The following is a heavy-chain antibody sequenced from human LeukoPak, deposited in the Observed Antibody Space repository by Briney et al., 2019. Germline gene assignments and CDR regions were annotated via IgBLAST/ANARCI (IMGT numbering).Heavy chain of an antibody. CDR1: GGSISSSSYY. CDR3: ARQGGSYPFDY. V-gene: IGHV4-39*01. CDR2: IYYSGST. J-gene: IGHJ4*02. Sequence: SETLSLTCTVSGGSISSSSYYWGWIRQPPGKGLEWIGSIYYSGSTYYNPSLKSRVTISVDTSKNQFSLKLSSVTAADTAVYYCARQGGSYPFDYWGQGTLVTVSS. D-gene: IGHD1-26*01.